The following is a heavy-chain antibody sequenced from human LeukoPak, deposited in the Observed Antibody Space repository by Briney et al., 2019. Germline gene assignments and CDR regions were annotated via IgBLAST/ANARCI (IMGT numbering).Heavy chain of an antibody. V-gene: IGHV3-30*15. Sequence: GVSLTLSCTPSGFTFSIFTIQWLPRSPGKALECLTFLSHDGISIHYADSVKGRVSISRDTSKNTLFLQMRRLRPDDTYIYYCEREKVLPGSSYDLRWFFDLWGRGTLVTVSS. CDR1: GFTFSIFT. J-gene: IGHJ2*01. CDR3: EREKVLPGSSYDLRWFFDL. CDR2: LSHDGISI. D-gene: IGHD1-26*01.